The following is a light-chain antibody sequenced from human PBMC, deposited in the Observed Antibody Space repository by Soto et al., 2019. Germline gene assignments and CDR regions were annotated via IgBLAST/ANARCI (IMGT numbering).Light chain of an antibody. V-gene: IGLV1-44*01. CDR1: ISNIGSNT. CDR3: VAWDDSLNGPV. J-gene: IGLJ2*01. CDR2: SND. Sequence: QSVLTQPPSVSGPPGQRVTVACSGSISNIGSNTVNWYQKLPGTAPKVVIYSNDERPSGVPDRFSGSKSGTSASLVISGLQSEDEADYYCVAWDDSLNGPVFGGGTKLTVL.